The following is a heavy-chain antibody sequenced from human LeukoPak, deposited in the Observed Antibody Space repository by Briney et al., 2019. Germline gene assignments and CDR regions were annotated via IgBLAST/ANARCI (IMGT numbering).Heavy chain of an antibody. J-gene: IGHJ6*03. CDR1: GFTFSSYS. Sequence: PGGSLRLSCAASGFTFSSYSMNWVRQAPGKGLNWSPSIGSSSSYIYYADSVKGRFTISRDNSKNSLYLQMNSLRAEDTAVYYCASANPILLDYYYYYYMDVWGKGTTVTVSS. CDR3: ASANPILLDYYYYYYMDV. CDR2: IGSSSSYI. V-gene: IGHV3-21*01. D-gene: IGHD3-3*01.